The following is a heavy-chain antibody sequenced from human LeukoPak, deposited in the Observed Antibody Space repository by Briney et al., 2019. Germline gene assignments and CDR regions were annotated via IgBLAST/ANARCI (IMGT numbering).Heavy chain of an antibody. D-gene: IGHD2-2*01. CDR2: IYYSGST. CDR1: GGSISSSSYY. V-gene: IGHV4-39*01. Sequence: SETLSLTCTVSGGSISSSSYYWGWIRQPPGKGLEWIGSIYYSGSTYYNPSLKSRATISVDTSKNQFSLKLSSVTAADTAVYYCARQGYCSSTSCYDGAFDIWGQGTMVTVSS. J-gene: IGHJ3*02. CDR3: ARQGYCSSTSCYDGAFDI.